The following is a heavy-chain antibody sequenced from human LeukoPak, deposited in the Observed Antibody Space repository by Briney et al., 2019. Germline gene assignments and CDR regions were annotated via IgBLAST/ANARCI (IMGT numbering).Heavy chain of an antibody. CDR3: ARGQVPAARGYNWFDP. J-gene: IGHJ5*02. Sequence: SETLSLACAVYGWSFNDYYWNWIRQPPGKGLEWIGEINARGDTNYNPSLKSRVTISVDTSKKQFSLRLTSMIAADTALYYCARGQVPAARGYNWFDPWGQGTLVTVSS. V-gene: IGHV4-34*01. CDR2: INARGDT. CDR1: GWSFNDYY. D-gene: IGHD2-2*01.